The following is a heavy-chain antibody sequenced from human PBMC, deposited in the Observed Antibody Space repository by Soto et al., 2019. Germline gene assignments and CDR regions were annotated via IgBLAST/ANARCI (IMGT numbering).Heavy chain of an antibody. CDR1: GYSVSSSDYY. V-gene: IGHV4-61*08. CDR3: AIGNPDWFDP. CDR2: IYYSGST. J-gene: IGHJ5*02. Sequence: PSETLSLTCSVSGYSVSSSDYYWSWIRQPPGKGLEWIGYIYYSGSTNYNPSLKSRVTISVDTSKNQFSLKLSSVTAADTAVYYCAIGNPDWFDPWGQGTLVTVPQ. D-gene: IGHD1-1*01.